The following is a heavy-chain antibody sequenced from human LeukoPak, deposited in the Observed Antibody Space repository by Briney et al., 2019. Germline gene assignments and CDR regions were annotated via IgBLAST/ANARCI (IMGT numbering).Heavy chain of an antibody. CDR3: ASPTIFGVVIDY. Sequence: SQTLSLTCTVSGGSISRGNYYWSWIRQPAGKGLEWIGRIYTSGSTNYNPSLKSRVTISVDTSKNQFSLKLSSVTAADTAVYYCASPTIFGVVIDYWGQGTLVTVSS. CDR2: IYTSGST. V-gene: IGHV4-61*02. CDR1: GGSISRGNYY. D-gene: IGHD3-3*01. J-gene: IGHJ4*02.